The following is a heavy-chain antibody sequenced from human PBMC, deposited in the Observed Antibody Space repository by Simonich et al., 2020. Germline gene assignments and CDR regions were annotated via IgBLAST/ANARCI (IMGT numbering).Heavy chain of an antibody. D-gene: IGHD6-13*01. CDR2: FYYSGST. CDR1: GGSISSSSYY. V-gene: IGHV4-39*01. CDR3: ARHAGFAFDI. J-gene: IGHJ3*02. Sequence: QLQLQESGPGLVKPSETLSLTCTVSGGSISSSSYYWGWIRQPPGEGRGWIGSFYYSGSTLYNPSLKSRVTISVDTSKNQFSLKLSSVTAADTAVYYCARHAGFAFDIWGQGTMVTVSS.